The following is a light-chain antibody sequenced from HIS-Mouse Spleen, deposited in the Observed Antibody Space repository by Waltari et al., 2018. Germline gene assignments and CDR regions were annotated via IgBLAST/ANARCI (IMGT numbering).Light chain of an antibody. CDR2: STN. V-gene: IGLV8-61*01. Sequence: QTVVTQEPSFSVSPGGTVPLTCGLSYGSVSTSYYPSWYQQTPGPAPRTLIYSTNTRSSGVPDRFSGSILGNKAALTITGAQADDESDYYCVLYMGSGIWVFGGGTKLTVL. CDR3: VLYMGSGIWV. J-gene: IGLJ3*02. CDR1: YGSVSTSYY.